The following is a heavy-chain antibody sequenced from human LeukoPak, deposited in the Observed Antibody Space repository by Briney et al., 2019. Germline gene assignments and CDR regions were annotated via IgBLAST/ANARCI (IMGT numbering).Heavy chain of an antibody. J-gene: IGHJ6*04. V-gene: IGHV4-59*01. CDR1: GGSISNYY. CDR2: IHYSGST. D-gene: IGHD6-13*01. Sequence: SETLSLTCTVSGGSISNYYWSWIRQPPGKGLEWIGYIHYSGSTSYNPSLKSRVTISVDTSKNQFSLKLSSVTAADTAVYYCARESDATYSLDVWGRGTTVTISS. CDR3: ARESDATYSLDV.